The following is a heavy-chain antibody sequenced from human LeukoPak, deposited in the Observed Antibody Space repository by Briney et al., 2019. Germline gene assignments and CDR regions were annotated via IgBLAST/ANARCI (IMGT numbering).Heavy chain of an antibody. CDR2: INPNSGGT. Sequence: ASVKVSCKASGYTFTGYYMHWVRQAPGQGLEWMGWINPNSGGTNYAQKFQGRVTMTRDTSISTAYMELSRLRSDDTAVYCCARDGGPGYCSSTSCYPWFDPWGQGTLVTVSS. J-gene: IGHJ5*02. CDR3: ARDGGPGYCSSTSCYPWFDP. CDR1: GYTFTGYY. V-gene: IGHV1-2*02. D-gene: IGHD2-2*01.